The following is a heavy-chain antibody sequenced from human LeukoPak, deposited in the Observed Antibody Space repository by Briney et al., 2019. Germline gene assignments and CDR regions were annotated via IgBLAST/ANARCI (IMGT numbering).Heavy chain of an antibody. Sequence: GGSLRLSCAASGFTVSSNSLTWVRQAPGKGLEWVSVIYRRGDTDYADSVKGRFSVSRDSYGNTLYLQMNSLRGEDTAVYYCAKVYSARTYAFDMWGQGTVVSVSA. CDR2: IYRRGDT. D-gene: IGHD6-6*01. V-gene: IGHV3-53*01. CDR1: GFTVSSNS. J-gene: IGHJ3*02. CDR3: AKVYSARTYAFDM.